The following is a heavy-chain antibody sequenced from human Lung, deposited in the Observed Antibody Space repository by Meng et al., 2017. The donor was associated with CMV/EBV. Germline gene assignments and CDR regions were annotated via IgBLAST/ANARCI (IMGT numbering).Heavy chain of an antibody. CDR1: GYTFTSYD. D-gene: IGHD6-13*01. CDR3: ARGSSSYFDY. CDR2: MNPNSGNT. Sequence: ASVXVSCKASGYTFTSYDIHWVRQATGQGLEWMGWMNPNSGNTGYAQKFQGRVTITRNTSISTAYMELSSLRSEDTVVYYCARGSSSYFDYWGQGTLVTVSS. J-gene: IGHJ4*02. V-gene: IGHV1-8*03.